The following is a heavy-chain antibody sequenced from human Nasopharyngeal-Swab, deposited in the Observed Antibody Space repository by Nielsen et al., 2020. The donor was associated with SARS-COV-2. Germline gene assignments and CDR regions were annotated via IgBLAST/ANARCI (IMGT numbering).Heavy chain of an antibody. CDR1: GYSFVNHW. CDR3: ARRAARDGYNYEVDP. V-gene: IGHV5-51*01. CDR2: VYPGNSEV. J-gene: IGHJ5*02. Sequence: GESLKISCMASGYSFVNHWIGWVRQKPGKGLEWMVMVYPGNSEVAYSPSFQGQVTISADKSINTAYLHWRSLRASDTAIYFCARRAARDGYNYEVDPWGQGTLVTVSS. D-gene: IGHD5-24*01.